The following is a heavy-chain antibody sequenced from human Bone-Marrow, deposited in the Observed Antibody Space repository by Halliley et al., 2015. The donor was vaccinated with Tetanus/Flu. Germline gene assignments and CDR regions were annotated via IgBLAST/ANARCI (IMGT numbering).Heavy chain of an antibody. D-gene: IGHD5-18*01. V-gene: IGHV3-49*04. CDR1: GFTFGDYA. CDR2: IRSKTYGGTA. J-gene: IGHJ4*02. Sequence: SLRLSCTASGFTFGDYAMAWVRQAPGKGLEWVGFIRSKTYGGTAEYAASVKGRFTISRDDSKSIAYLQMDSLKTEDTAVYYCTGGDTEAPDKSWGQGTLVTVSS. CDR3: TGGDTEAPDKS.